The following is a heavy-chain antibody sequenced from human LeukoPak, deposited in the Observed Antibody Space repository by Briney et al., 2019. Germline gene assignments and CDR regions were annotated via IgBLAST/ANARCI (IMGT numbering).Heavy chain of an antibody. CDR2: INHSGST. V-gene: IGHV4-34*01. CDR1: DGSFSGYY. CDR3: AREGVVVVAATEPLSSYWFDP. J-gene: IGHJ5*02. D-gene: IGHD2-15*01. Sequence: PSETLSLTCAVYDGSFSGYYWSWIRQPPGKGLEWIGEINHSGSTNYNPSLKSRVTISVDTSKNQFSLKLSSVTAADTAVYYCAREGVVVVAATEPLSSYWFDPWGQGTLVTVSS.